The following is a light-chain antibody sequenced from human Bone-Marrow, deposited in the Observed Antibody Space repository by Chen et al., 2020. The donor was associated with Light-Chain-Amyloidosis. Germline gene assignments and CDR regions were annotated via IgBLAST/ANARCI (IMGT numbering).Light chain of an antibody. Sequence: SYELTQPPSVSVSPGQTARYTCSGDDLPTKYAYWYQQKPGQAPVLVIHRDTERPSGISERFSVSSSGTTATLTISGVQAEDEADYHCQSADSSGTYEVIFGGGTKLTVL. V-gene: IGLV3-25*03. CDR1: DLPTKY. J-gene: IGLJ2*01. CDR3: QSADSSGTYEVI. CDR2: RDT.